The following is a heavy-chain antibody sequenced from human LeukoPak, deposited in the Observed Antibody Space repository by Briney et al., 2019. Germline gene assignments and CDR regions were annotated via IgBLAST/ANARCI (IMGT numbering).Heavy chain of an antibody. CDR3: AKDFDWLLY. V-gene: IGHV3-23*01. J-gene: IGHJ4*02. CDR2: ISGSGGST. CDR1: GFTFSFYA. Sequence: PGGSLRLSCAASGFTFSFYAMSWVRQAPGKGLEWVSGISGSGGSTYYADSVKGRFTISRDNSNNTLYLQMNSLRAEDTAVYYCAKDFDWLLYWGQGTLVTVSS. D-gene: IGHD3-9*01.